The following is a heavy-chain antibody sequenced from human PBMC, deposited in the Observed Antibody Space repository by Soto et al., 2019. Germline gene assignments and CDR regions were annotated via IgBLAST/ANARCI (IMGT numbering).Heavy chain of an antibody. CDR3: ARDILAAAGGGGNWFDP. J-gene: IGHJ5*02. V-gene: IGHV3-48*03. D-gene: IGHD6-13*01. Sequence: EVQLVESGGGLVQPGGSLRLSCAASGFTFSSYEMNWVRQAPGKGLEWVSYISSSGSTIYYADSVKGRFTISRDNAKNSLYLQMNSLRAEDTAVYYCARDILAAAGGGGNWFDPWGQGTLVTVSS. CDR2: ISSSGSTI. CDR1: GFTFSSYE.